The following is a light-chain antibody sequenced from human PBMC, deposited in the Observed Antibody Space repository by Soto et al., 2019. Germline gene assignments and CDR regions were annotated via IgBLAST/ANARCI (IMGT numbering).Light chain of an antibody. J-gene: IGKJ1*01. CDR2: DAS. CDR1: QSISSW. V-gene: IGKV1-5*01. CDR3: QQYYSYRM. Sequence: DIQMTQSPYTLSASVGYRFTITCRASQSISSWLAWYQQKPGKAPKLLIYDASSLESGVPSRLSGSGSGTEFTLTISSLQPDDFATYYCQQYYSYRMFGQGTKVDIK.